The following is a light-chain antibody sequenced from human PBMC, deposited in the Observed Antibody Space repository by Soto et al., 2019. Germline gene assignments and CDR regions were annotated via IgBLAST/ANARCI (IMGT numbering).Light chain of an antibody. CDR2: LNSDGSH. Sequence: QLVLTQSPSASASLGASVKLTCTLSSGHSSYAIAWHQQQPEKGPRYLMKLNSDGSHSKGDGIPDRFSGSSSGAERYLTISSLQSEDEADYSWQTWGTGNVVFGGGTKLTVL. J-gene: IGLJ2*01. CDR3: QTWGTGNVV. V-gene: IGLV4-69*01. CDR1: SGHSSYA.